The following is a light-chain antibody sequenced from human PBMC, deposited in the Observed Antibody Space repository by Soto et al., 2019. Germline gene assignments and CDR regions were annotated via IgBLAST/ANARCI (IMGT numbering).Light chain of an antibody. V-gene: IGKV4-1*01. CDR2: WAS. CDR1: QIVLYSSNNKNY. CDR3: QQYYSTPFT. J-gene: IGKJ3*01. Sequence: DIVMTQSPDSLAVSLGERASINFKSSQIVLYSSNNKNYLAWYQQKPGQPPKLLIYWASTRGSGVPDRFSGSGSETDFTLTISSLQAEDVAVYYCQQYYSTPFTFGPGTKVDI.